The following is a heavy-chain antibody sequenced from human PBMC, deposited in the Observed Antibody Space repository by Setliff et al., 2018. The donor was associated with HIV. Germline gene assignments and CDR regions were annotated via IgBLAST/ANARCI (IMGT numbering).Heavy chain of an antibody. D-gene: IGHD1-26*01. CDR3: ARGTGSYSYFDS. CDR2: IIPVFATA. V-gene: IGHV1-69*13. Sequence: SVKVSCKVSDVTPSNYALNWVRQAPGQGLEWMGAIIPVFATANYAQKFQGRVNITADESTLTAYMELSSLTSEDTAVYFCARGTGSYSYFDSRGLGTLVTVSS. J-gene: IGHJ4*02. CDR1: DVTPSNYA.